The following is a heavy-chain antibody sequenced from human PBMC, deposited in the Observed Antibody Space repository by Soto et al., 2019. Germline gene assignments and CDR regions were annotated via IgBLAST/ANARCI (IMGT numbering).Heavy chain of an antibody. Sequence: SGGFLRLSCAASGFTFSSYSMNWVRQAPGKGLEWVSYISSSSSTIYYADSVKGRFTISRDNAKNSLYLQMNSLRAEDTAVYYCARDPKYCSGGSCYRFDYWGQGTLVTVSS. D-gene: IGHD2-15*01. CDR3: ARDPKYCSGGSCYRFDY. CDR1: GFTFSSYS. J-gene: IGHJ4*02. CDR2: ISSSSSTI. V-gene: IGHV3-48*01.